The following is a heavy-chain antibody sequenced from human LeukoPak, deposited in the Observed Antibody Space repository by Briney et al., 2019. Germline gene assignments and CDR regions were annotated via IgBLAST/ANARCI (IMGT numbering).Heavy chain of an antibody. CDR2: IYPGDFDT. J-gene: IGHJ4*02. Sequence: GESLKISCKGSGYSFTSYWIAWVRQMPGKGLEWMGIIYPGDFDTRYSPSFQGQVTISADKSISTAYLQWSSLKASDTAVYYCARRAVTTGYFDYWGQGSLITVSS. CDR3: ARRAVTTGYFDY. CDR1: GYSFTSYW. V-gene: IGHV5-51*01. D-gene: IGHD4-17*01.